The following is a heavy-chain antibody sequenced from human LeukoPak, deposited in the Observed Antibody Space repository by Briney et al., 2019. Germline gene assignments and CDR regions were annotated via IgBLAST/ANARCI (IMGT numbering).Heavy chain of an antibody. CDR2: INPNSGGT. D-gene: IGHD3-22*01. Sequence: GASVKVSCKASGYTFTGYYMHWVRQAPGQGLEWMGWINPNSGGTNYAQKFQGRVTMTRDTSISTAYMELSRLRSDDTAVYYCARDLSYYDSSGYYYAGFDYWXXXTLVTVSS. CDR1: GYTFTGYY. CDR3: ARDLSYYDSSGYYYAGFDY. V-gene: IGHV1-2*02. J-gene: IGHJ4*01.